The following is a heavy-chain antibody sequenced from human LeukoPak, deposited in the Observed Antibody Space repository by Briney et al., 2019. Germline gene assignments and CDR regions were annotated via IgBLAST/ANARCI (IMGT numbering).Heavy chain of an antibody. J-gene: IGHJ4*02. Sequence: GGSLRLSCAASGFTFSSYSMNWVRQAPGKGLEWVSSISSSSSYIYYADSVKGRFTISRDNAKNSLYLQMNSLRAEDTAVYYCARDPEIYLPVIWGQGTLVTVSS. CDR3: ARDPEIYLPVI. CDR1: GFTFSSYS. D-gene: IGHD3-16*02. V-gene: IGHV3-21*01. CDR2: ISSSSSYI.